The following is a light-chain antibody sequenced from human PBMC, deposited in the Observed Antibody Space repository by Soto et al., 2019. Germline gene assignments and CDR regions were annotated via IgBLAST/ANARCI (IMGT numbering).Light chain of an antibody. J-gene: IGKJ5*01. CDR2: DAS. Sequence: EVVLPQSPGTLSLSPGDRATLSYRTTQSVVNYQFAWYRRKPGRAPRLLIYDASRRASGVPARFIGSGSGTDFTLTISSLEPEEFALYYCQQRNSWPPITFGQGTRLEI. V-gene: IGKV3-11*01. CDR1: QSVVNY. CDR3: QQRNSWPPIT.